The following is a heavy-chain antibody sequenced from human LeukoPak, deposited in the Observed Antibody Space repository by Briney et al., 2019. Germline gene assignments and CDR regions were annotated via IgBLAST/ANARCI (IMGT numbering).Heavy chain of an antibody. J-gene: IGHJ4*02. CDR1: GGSISSGSYY. Sequence: PSETLSLTCTVSGGSISSGSYYWSWIRQPAGKGLEWIGRFFTSESTNYNPSLKSRVTISIDTSKNQFSLKLSSVTAADTAVYYCAREFKRQWLANGEYYFDYWGQGTLVTVSS. CDR2: FFTSEST. V-gene: IGHV4-61*02. CDR3: AREFKRQWLANGEYYFDY. D-gene: IGHD6-19*01.